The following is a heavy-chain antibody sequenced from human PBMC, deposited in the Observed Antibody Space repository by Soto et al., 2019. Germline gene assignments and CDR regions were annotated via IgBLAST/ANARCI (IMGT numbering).Heavy chain of an antibody. CDR3: ARDGYSGYDSSDAFDI. V-gene: IGHV3-33*01. CDR1: GFTFSSYG. Sequence: QVQLVESGGGVVQPGRSLRLSCAASGFTFSSYGMHWVRQAPGKGLEWVAVIWYDGSNKYYADSVKGRFTISRDNSKNTLYLHMNSLRAEDTAVYYCARDGYSGYDSSDAFDIWGQGTMVTVSS. J-gene: IGHJ3*02. CDR2: IWYDGSNK. D-gene: IGHD5-12*01.